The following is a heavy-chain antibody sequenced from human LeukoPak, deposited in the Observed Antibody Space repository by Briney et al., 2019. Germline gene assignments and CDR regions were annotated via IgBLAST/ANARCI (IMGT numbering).Heavy chain of an antibody. D-gene: IGHD3-22*01. CDR2: IYHSGST. V-gene: IGHV4-30-2*01. CDR3: ARNYYDSSGYYWHAFDI. CDR1: GGSISSGGYS. Sequence: PSETLSLTCAVSGGSISSGGYSWSWIRQPPGKGLEWIGYIYHSGSTYYNPSLKSRVTISVDRSKNQFSLKLSSVTAADTAVHYCARNYYDSSGYYWHAFDIWGQGTMVTVSS. J-gene: IGHJ3*02.